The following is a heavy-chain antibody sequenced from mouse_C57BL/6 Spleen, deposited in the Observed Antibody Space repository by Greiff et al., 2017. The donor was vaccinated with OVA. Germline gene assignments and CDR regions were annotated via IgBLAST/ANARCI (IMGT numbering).Heavy chain of an antibody. Sequence: EVKLVESGPELVKPGASVKMSCKASGYTFTDYNMHWVKQSHGKSLEWIGYINPNNGGTSYNQKFKGKATLTVNKSSSTAYMELRSLTSEDSAVYYCARGGGTFAYWGQGTLVTVSA. J-gene: IGHJ3*01. D-gene: IGHD3-3*01. CDR3: ARGGGTFAY. V-gene: IGHV1-22*01. CDR2: INPNNGGT. CDR1: GYTFTDYN.